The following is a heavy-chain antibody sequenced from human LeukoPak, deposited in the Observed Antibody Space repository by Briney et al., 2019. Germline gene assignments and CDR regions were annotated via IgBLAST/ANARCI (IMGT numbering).Heavy chain of an antibody. Sequence: ASVKVSCKAPGYTFTSYGISWVRQAPGQGLEWMGWSSAYNGNTNYAQKFQGRVTMTTDTSTSTAYMELRSLRSDDTAVYYCARGGSSGWRTPNDDYWGQGTLVTVSS. J-gene: IGHJ4*02. D-gene: IGHD6-19*01. CDR2: SSAYNGNT. V-gene: IGHV1-18*01. CDR3: ARGGSSGWRTPNDDY. CDR1: GYTFTSYG.